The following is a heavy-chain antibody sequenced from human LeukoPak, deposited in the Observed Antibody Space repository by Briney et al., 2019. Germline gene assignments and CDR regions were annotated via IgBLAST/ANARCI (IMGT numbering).Heavy chain of an antibody. V-gene: IGHV4-4*02. CDR3: ARDQKYSSGWYSRDYAL. Sequence: PSGTLSLTCAVSGGSISSSNWWSWVRPPPGKGLEWIGEIYHSGSTNYNPSLKSRVTISVDKSKNQFSLKLSSVTAADTAVYYCARDQKYSSGWYSRDYALWGQGTLVTVSS. D-gene: IGHD6-19*01. J-gene: IGHJ4*02. CDR1: GGSISSSNW. CDR2: IYHSGST.